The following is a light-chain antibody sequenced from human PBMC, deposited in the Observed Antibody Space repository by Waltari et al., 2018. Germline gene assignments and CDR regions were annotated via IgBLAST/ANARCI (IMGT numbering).Light chain of an antibody. CDR3: CSYAGSYTFEV. Sequence: QSALTQPRSVSGSPGQSVAIPCPGTSSDVGGYNYVSWYQQHPGKAPKLMIYDVSKRPSGVPDRFSGSKSGNTASLTISGLQAEDEADYYCCSYAGSYTFEVFGGGTKLTVL. J-gene: IGLJ3*02. V-gene: IGLV2-11*01. CDR1: SSDVGGYNY. CDR2: DVS.